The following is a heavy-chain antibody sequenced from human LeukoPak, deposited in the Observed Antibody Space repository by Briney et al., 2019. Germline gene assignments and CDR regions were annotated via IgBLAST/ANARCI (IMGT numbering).Heavy chain of an antibody. V-gene: IGHV4-34*01. CDR2: INHSGST. Sequence: SETLSLTCAVYGGSFSGYYWSWTRQPPGKGLEWIGEINHSGSTNYNPSLKSRVTISVDTSKNQFSLKLSSVTAADTAVYYCAGVRGHCSGGSCYIDYWGQGTLVTV. CDR1: GGSFSGYY. J-gene: IGHJ4*02. D-gene: IGHD2-15*01. CDR3: AGVRGHCSGGSCYIDY.